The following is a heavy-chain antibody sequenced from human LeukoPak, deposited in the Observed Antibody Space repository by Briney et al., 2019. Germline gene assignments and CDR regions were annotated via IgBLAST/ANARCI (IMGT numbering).Heavy chain of an antibody. CDR2: INPNSGGT. Sequence: GASVKVSCKASGYTFTGYYMHWVRQAPGQGLEWMGWINPNSGGTNYAQKFQGRVTMTRDTSISTAYMELSRLRSDDTAVYHCARGLRAYYGSGSYIWFDPWGQGTLVTVSS. CDR1: GYTFTGYY. V-gene: IGHV1-2*02. CDR3: ARGLRAYYGSGSYIWFDP. D-gene: IGHD3-10*01. J-gene: IGHJ5*02.